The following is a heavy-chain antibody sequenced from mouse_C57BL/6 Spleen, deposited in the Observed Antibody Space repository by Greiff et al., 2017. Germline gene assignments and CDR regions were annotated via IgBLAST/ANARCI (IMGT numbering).Heavy chain of an antibody. CDR2: IYPGSGST. D-gene: IGHD1-1*01. V-gene: IGHV1-55*01. CDR1: GYTFTSYW. Sequence: VQLQQPGAELVKPGASVKMSCKASGYTFTSYWITWVKQRPGQGLEWIGDIYPGSGSTNYNEKFKSKATLTVDTSSSTAYMQLSSLTSEDSAVYYCARRFITTVVATGDYAMDYWGQGTSVTVSS. CDR3: ARRFITTVVATGDYAMDY. J-gene: IGHJ4*01.